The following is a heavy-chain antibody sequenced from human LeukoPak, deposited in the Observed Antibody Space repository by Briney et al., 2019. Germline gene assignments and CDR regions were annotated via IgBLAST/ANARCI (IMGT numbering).Heavy chain of an antibody. J-gene: IGHJ4*02. CDR2: IYYSGST. Sequence: SETLSLTCTVSGGSISSYYWSWIRQPPGKGLEWIGYIYYSGSTNYNPSLKSRVTISVDTFKNQFSLKLSSVTAADTAVYYCARGTHYDFWLLDYWGQGTLVTVSS. V-gene: IGHV4-59*01. D-gene: IGHD3-3*01. CDR1: GGSISSYY. CDR3: ARGTHYDFWLLDY.